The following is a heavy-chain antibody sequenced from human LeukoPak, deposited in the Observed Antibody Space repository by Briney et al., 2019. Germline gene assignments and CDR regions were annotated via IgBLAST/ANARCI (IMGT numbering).Heavy chain of an antibody. CDR1: GFTFTSYY. CDR3: ARDGGPYSQIDY. V-gene: IGHV1-46*01. J-gene: IGHJ4*02. CDR2: ITPSGGST. D-gene: IGHD3-16*01. Sequence: ASVKVFCKASGFTFTSYYMHWVRQAPGQGLEWMGIITPSGGSTTYAQKVQGRVTMTRDTSTSTVYMELSSLRYEDTAVYYCARDGGPYSQIDYWGQGTLVTVSS.